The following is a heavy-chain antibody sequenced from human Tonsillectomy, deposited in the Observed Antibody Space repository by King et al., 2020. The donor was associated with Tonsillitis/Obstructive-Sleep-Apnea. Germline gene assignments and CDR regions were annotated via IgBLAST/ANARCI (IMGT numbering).Heavy chain of an antibody. Sequence: VQLVESGAEVKKPGESLKISCKGSGYSFTSYWIGWLRQMPGKGLEWMGIIYPGDSDTRYSPSFQGQVTISAAKSIITAYLQWSSLKASDTAMYYCARQNSGYDYGGPDDAFDIWGQGTMVTVSS. CDR1: GYSFTSYW. V-gene: IGHV5-51*01. CDR3: ARQNSGYDYGGPDDAFDI. CDR2: IYPGDSDT. D-gene: IGHD5-12*01. J-gene: IGHJ3*02.